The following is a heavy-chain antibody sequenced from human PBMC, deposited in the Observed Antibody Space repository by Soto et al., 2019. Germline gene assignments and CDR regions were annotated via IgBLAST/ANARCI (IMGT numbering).Heavy chain of an antibody. Sequence: EVQLVESGGGLVQPGGSLRLSCAGSGVTFSDHSMDWVRQAPGKGLEWVGRSRNKVNGYTTQYAASVKGRFTISRDDSKNSLFLQMNRLRTEDTAVYYCAALVRGVTGADYWGQGTLVTVSS. CDR2: SRNKVNGYTT. CDR1: GVTFSDHS. V-gene: IGHV3-72*01. J-gene: IGHJ4*02. CDR3: AALVRGVTGADY. D-gene: IGHD3-10*01.